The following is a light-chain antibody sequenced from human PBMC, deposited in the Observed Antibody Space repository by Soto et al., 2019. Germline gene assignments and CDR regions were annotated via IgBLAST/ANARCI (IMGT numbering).Light chain of an antibody. V-gene: IGKV1-5*01. CDR1: QGITSW. J-gene: IGKJ1*01. Sequence: DVQMTQSPSYVSASVGDTVTITCRASQGITSWLAWYQQKPGKAPKLLIYDASSLESGVPSRFSGSGSGTELTLTISSLQPDDFETYYCQHYNSYSEAFGQGTKVDIK. CDR2: DAS. CDR3: QHYNSYSEA.